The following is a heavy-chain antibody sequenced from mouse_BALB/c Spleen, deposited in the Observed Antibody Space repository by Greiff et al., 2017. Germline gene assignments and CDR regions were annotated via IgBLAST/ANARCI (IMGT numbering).Heavy chain of an antibody. CDR1: GYSFTGYY. CDR3: AREGGFDY. Sequence: VQLQQSGPELVKPGASVKISCKASGYSFTGYYMHWVKQSHVKSLEWIGRINPYNGATSYNQNFKDKASLTVDKSSSTAYMELHSLTSEDSAVYYCAREGGFDYWGQGTTLTVSS. J-gene: IGHJ2*01. V-gene: IGHV1-31*01. CDR2: INPYNGAT.